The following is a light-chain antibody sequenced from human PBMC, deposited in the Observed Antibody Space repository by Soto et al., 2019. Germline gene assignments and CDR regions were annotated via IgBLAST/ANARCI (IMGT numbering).Light chain of an antibody. CDR3: TSYTSSNTLL. V-gene: IGLV2-14*03. J-gene: IGLJ2*01. CDR2: DVS. Sequence: QSALTQPASVSGSPGQSITISCTGTSSDVGGYKYVSWYQQHPGKAPRLMIYDVSSRPSGVSNRFSGSKSGNTASLTISGLQAEDEADYFCTSYTSSNTLLFGGGTNSPS. CDR1: SSDVGGYKY.